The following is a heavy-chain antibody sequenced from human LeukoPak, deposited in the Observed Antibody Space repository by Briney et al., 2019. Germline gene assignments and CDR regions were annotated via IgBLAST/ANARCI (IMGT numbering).Heavy chain of an antibody. Sequence: GASVKVSCKASGYTFTGYYMHWVRQAPGQGLEWMGIINPSGGSTSYAQKFQGRVTMTRDMSTSTVYMELSSLRSEDTAVYYCAREDDLGGSGSYYTPTPFDYWGQGTLVTVSS. D-gene: IGHD3-10*01. CDR3: AREDDLGGSGSYYTPTPFDY. V-gene: IGHV1-46*01. J-gene: IGHJ4*02. CDR1: GYTFTGYY. CDR2: INPSGGST.